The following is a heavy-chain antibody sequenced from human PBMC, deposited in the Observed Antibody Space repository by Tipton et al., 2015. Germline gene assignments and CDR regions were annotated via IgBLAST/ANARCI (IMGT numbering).Heavy chain of an antibody. CDR2: INHSGNT. CDR3: ARDENYCSSTSCFNWFDP. D-gene: IGHD2-2*01. J-gene: IGHJ5*02. Sequence: LRLSCDVSGYSINNDYYWGWIRQPPGKGLEWIGEINHSGNTKYNPSLKSRVTMSRDTSKNQFSLKLTSVTAADTAVYYCARDENYCSSTSCFNWFDPWGQGTLVTVSS. CDR1: GYSINNDYY. V-gene: IGHV4-38-2*02.